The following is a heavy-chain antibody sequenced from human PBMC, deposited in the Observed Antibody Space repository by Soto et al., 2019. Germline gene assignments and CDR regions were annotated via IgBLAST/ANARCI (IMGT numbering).Heavy chain of an antibody. V-gene: IGHV4-59*08. CDR1: GGSISSYY. CDR2: IYYSGST. D-gene: IGHD2-15*01. J-gene: IGHJ4*02. CDR3: ARRWGSAADY. Sequence: QVQLQESGPGLVKPSETLSLTCTVSGGSISSYYWSWIRQPPGKGLEWIGYIYYSGSTNYNPSLKXRVTISVDTSKNQFSLKLSSVTAADAAVYYCARRWGSAADYWGQGTLVTVSS.